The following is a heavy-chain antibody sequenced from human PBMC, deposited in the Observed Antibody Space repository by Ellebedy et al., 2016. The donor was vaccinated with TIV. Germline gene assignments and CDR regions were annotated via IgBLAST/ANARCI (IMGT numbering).Heavy chain of an antibody. CDR1: GFTFIDYA. Sequence: GGSLRLXXAASGFTFIDYAINWVRQSPGKGLEWVSSINGRGDRTYYADSVKGRFTISRDNSKNVLYLQMNGLRVEDTAMYYCAKPARTDATDYWGQGTLVTVSS. V-gene: IGHV3-23*01. D-gene: IGHD4-17*01. J-gene: IGHJ4*02. CDR2: INGRGDRT. CDR3: AKPARTDATDY.